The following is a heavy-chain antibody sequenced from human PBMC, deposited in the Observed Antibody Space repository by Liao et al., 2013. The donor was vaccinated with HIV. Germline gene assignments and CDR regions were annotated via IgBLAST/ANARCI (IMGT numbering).Heavy chain of an antibody. CDR2: IYTSGST. J-gene: IGHJ4*02. V-gene: IGHV4-4*07. Sequence: QVQLQESGPRLVKPSETLSLTCTVSGGTVSSFTWTWIRQPAGKRLEWVGRIYTSGSTHYSPSLESRATLSVDTSKNQFSLKLRSATAADTAVYYCARAKEFRNFGYWGQGTLVTVSS. CDR1: GGTVSSFT. CDR3: ARAKEFRNFGY. D-gene: IGHD3-10*01.